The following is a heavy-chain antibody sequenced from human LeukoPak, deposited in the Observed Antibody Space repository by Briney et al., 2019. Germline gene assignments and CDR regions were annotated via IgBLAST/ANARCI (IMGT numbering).Heavy chain of an antibody. CDR3: ARHGRDIVVVPAAILSFDY. Sequence: SETLSLTCTVSGGSISSSSYYWGWIRQPPGKGLEWIGSIYYSGSTYYNPSLKSRVTISVDTSKNQFSLKLSSVTAADTAVYYCARHGRDIVVVPAAILSFDYWGQGTLVTVSS. CDR2: IYYSGST. CDR1: GGSISSSSYY. D-gene: IGHD2-2*02. J-gene: IGHJ4*02. V-gene: IGHV4-39*01.